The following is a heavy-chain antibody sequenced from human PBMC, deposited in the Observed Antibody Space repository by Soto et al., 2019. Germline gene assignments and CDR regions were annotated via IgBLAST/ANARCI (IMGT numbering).Heavy chain of an antibody. J-gene: IGHJ6*03. Sequence: PSETLSLTCTVSGGSVSSGSYYWSWIRQPPGKGLEWIGYIYYSGSTNYNPSLKSRVTISVDTSKNQFSLNLSSVTAADTAVYYCARGSFVTHYYYYNMDVWGKGTPVTVSS. CDR3: ARGSFVTHYYYYNMDV. D-gene: IGHD2-21*02. V-gene: IGHV4-61*01. CDR2: IYYSGST. CDR1: GGSVSSGSYY.